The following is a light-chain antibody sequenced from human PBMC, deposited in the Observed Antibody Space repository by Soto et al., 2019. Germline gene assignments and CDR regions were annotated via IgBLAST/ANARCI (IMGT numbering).Light chain of an antibody. J-gene: IGKJ2*01. Sequence: EIVLTQYPGTLSLSPGERATLSCRASQSISSSYLAWYQQKPGQPPRLLIFGASSRAAGIPDRFSGSGSGTDFTLTISRLEPEDFAVYYCQQYNSWPMYTFGQGTNLEIK. CDR1: QSISSSY. CDR3: QQYNSWPMYT. V-gene: IGKV3-20*01. CDR2: GAS.